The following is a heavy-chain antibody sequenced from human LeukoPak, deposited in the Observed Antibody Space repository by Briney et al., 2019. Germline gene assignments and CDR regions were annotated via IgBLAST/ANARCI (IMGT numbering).Heavy chain of an antibody. CDR2: IRSGGTNT. D-gene: IGHD3-22*01. CDR1: GFTFSSFS. Sequence: GGSLRLSCAASGFTFSSFSMNWVRQAPGKGLEWVSYIRSGGTNTDYTGSVKGRFTISRDNAKNSLYLQMNSLRAEDTAVYYCARGPTYYYDSSGWIGWGQGTLVTVSS. V-gene: IGHV3-48*04. J-gene: IGHJ4*02. CDR3: ARGPTYYYDSSGWIG.